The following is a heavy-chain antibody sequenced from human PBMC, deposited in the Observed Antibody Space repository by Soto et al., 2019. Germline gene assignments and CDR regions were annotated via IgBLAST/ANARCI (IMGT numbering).Heavy chain of an antibody. V-gene: IGHV4-59*08. J-gene: IGHJ4*02. D-gene: IGHD2-15*01. CDR1: GGSISSYY. CDR2: IYYSGST. Sequence: SETLSLTCTVSGGSISSYYWSWIRQPPGKGLEWIGYIYYSGSTNYNPSLKSRVTISVDTSKNQFSLKLSSVTAADTAVYYCARLSWCSGGSCYLFDYWSQGTPVTVS. CDR3: ARLSWCSGGSCYLFDY.